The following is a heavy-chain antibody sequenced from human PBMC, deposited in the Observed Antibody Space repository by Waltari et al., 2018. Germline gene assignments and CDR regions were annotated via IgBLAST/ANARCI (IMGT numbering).Heavy chain of an antibody. V-gene: IGHV3-48*03. Sequence: EVQLVESGGGLVQPGGSLRLSCAASGFTFSSYEMNWVRQAPGQGLEWVSYISSSGSTIYYADSVKGRFTISRDNAKNSLYLQMNSLRAEDTAVYYCARGGITIFGVVSRGGFDYWGQETLVTVSS. CDR3: ARGGITIFGVVSRGGFDY. D-gene: IGHD3-3*01. CDR2: ISSSGSTI. CDR1: GFTFSSYE. J-gene: IGHJ4*02.